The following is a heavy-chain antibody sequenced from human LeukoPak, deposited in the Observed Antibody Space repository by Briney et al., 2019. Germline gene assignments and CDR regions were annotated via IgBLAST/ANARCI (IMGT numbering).Heavy chain of an antibody. CDR3: AKEGYNYGPDSPGYFYY. V-gene: IGHV3-30*18. D-gene: IGHD5-18*01. CDR1: GFSLTIYG. J-gene: IGHJ4*02. CDR2: ISYDGGNK. Sequence: GRSLRLSCAASGFSLTIYGMHWVRQAPGKGLEWVAVISYDGGNKYYADSVKGRFTISRDNSKNTLYLQMNSLRAEDTALYYCAKEGYNYGPDSPGYFYYWDQGTRITVSS.